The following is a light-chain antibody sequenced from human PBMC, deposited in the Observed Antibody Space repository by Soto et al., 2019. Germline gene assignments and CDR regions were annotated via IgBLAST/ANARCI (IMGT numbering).Light chain of an antibody. J-gene: IGLJ1*01. CDR2: DVS. Sequence: QSALTQPASVSGSPGQSITISCTGTSSDVGGYNYVSWYQQHPGKAPKLMIYDVSNRPSGVSYRLSGSKSGNTASLTISGLQAEDEADYYCSSYTSSSTYVFGTGTKVTVL. V-gene: IGLV2-14*01. CDR1: SSDVGGYNY. CDR3: SSYTSSSTYV.